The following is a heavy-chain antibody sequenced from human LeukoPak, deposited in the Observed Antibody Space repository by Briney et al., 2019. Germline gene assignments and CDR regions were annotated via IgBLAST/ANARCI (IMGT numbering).Heavy chain of an antibody. Sequence: GGSLRLFCAASGFTFSDYYMSWMRQAPGKGLEWVSYISSSGSTIYYADSVKGRFTISRDNAKNSLYLQMNSLRAEDTAVYYCARVRQIMVRGVIITRNYYYYMDVWGKGTTVTISS. J-gene: IGHJ6*03. D-gene: IGHD3-10*01. CDR3: ARVRQIMVRGVIITRNYYYYMDV. CDR2: ISSSGSTI. CDR1: GFTFSDYY. V-gene: IGHV3-11*01.